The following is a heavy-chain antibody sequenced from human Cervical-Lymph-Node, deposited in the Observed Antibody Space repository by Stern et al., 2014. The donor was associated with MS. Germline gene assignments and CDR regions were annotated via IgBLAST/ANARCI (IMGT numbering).Heavy chain of an antibody. V-gene: IGHV4-61*02. CDR1: GGSISSSGYY. Sequence: VHLVESGPGLVKPSQTLSLTCTVSGGSISSSGYYWSWIRQPADKGLEWIGRIHDSGSTYYNPSLKSRVTLSMDKAKKQFSLKLPSVTAADTAVYYCATTRWDLFTWNWFDPWGQGTLVTVSS. D-gene: IGHD1-26*01. CDR2: IHDSGST. CDR3: ATTRWDLFTWNWFDP. J-gene: IGHJ5*02.